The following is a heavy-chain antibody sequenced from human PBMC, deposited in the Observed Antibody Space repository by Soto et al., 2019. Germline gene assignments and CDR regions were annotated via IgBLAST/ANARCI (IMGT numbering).Heavy chain of an antibody. V-gene: IGHV1-69*01. CDR2: IIPIFGTV. CDR1: GGTFTGNI. Sequence: QVQLVQSGTEVKKPGSSVKVSCKASGGTFTGNIISWVRQAPGHGLEWMGGIIPIFGTVTYAQKFQGRVTITADESTSTSYMELSSLRSEDTAVYYCARENNIAPLSYYYGMDVWGQGTSVTVSS. J-gene: IGHJ6*02. CDR3: ARENNIAPLSYYYGMDV. D-gene: IGHD6-6*01.